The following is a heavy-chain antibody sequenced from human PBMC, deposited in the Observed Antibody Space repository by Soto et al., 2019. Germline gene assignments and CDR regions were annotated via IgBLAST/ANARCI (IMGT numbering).Heavy chain of an antibody. CDR2: ISGSGGST. Sequence: GGSLRLSCAASGFTFSSYAMSWVRQAPGKGLEWVSAISGSGGSTYYADSVKGRFTISRDNSKNTLYLQMNSLRAEDTAVYYCAKDTSGYYDSSGYRLYYFDYWGQGTLVTVSS. CDR3: AKDTSGYYDSSGYRLYYFDY. J-gene: IGHJ4*02. CDR1: GFTFSSYA. D-gene: IGHD3-22*01. V-gene: IGHV3-23*01.